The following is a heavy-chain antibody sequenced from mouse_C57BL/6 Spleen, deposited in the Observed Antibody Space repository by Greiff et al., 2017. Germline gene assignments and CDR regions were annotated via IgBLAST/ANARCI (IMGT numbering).Heavy chain of an antibody. CDR3: ARVYGYFDY. D-gene: IGHD1-1*01. Sequence: QVQLKQPGAELVMPGASVKLSCKASGYTFTSYWMHWVKQRPGQGLEWIGEIDPSDSYTNYNQKFKGKSTLTVDKSSSTAYMQLSSLTSEDSAVYYCARVYGYFDYWGQGTTLTVSS. CDR2: IDPSDSYT. CDR1: GYTFTSYW. V-gene: IGHV1-69*01. J-gene: IGHJ2*01.